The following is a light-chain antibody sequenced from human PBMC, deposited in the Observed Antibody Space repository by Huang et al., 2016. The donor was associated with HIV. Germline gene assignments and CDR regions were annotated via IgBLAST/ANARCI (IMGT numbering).Light chain of an antibody. J-gene: IGKJ4*01. CDR2: AAS. Sequence: DIQMTQSPSSLSASVGDRISITCRASQTISTFLNWYQQKPGKAPKLLIYAASNLQSWRSSRLSGTGSEKLFTLTVAGLLPDDFATYFCQQTSSVRLTFGGGTKVEMK. CDR1: QTISTF. V-gene: IGKV1-39*01. CDR3: QQTSSVRLT.